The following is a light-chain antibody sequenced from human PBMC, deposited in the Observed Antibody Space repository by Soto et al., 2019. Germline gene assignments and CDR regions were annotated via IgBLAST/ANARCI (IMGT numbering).Light chain of an antibody. CDR1: SSHIGAGYD. Sequence: QSVLTQPPSVSGAPGQRVTISCTGSSSHIGAGYDVHWYQQLPGTAPKLLIYDNSNRPSGVPDRFSGSKSGTSASLAITGLQAEDEADYYCQSYDSTLSAYVFGTGTKLTVL. CDR3: QSYDSTLSAYV. V-gene: IGLV1-40*01. CDR2: DNS. J-gene: IGLJ1*01.